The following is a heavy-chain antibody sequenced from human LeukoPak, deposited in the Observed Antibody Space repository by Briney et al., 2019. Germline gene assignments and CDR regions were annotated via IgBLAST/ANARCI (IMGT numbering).Heavy chain of an antibody. CDR1: GGSFSGYY. V-gene: IGHV4-34*01. Sequence: SETLSLTCAVYGGSFSGYYWSWIRQPPGKGLEWIGEINHSGSTNYNPSLKSRVTISVDTSKNQFSLKLSSVTAADTAVYYCARGCGGYYYGTDNWFDPWGQGTLVTVSS. CDR2: INHSGST. J-gene: IGHJ5*02. D-gene: IGHD3-10*01. CDR3: ARGCGGYYYGTDNWFDP.